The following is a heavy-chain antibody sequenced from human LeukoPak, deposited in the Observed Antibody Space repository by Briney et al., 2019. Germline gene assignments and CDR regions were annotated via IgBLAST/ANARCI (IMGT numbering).Heavy chain of an antibody. CDR1: GFTVSSNY. D-gene: IGHD1-26*01. V-gene: IGHV3-53*01. J-gene: IGHJ4*02. CDR3: ARTRVGMGSPYYFDY. Sequence: GGSLRLSCAASGFTVSSNYMSWARQAPGKGLEWVSLIYSGGITYYADSVRGRFTISRDNSKNTPYLQMNSLRAEDTAVYYCARTRVGMGSPYYFDYWGQGTLVTVSS. CDR2: IYSGGIT.